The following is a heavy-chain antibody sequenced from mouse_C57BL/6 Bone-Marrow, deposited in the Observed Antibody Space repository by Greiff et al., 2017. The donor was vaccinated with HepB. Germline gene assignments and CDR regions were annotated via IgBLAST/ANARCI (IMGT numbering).Heavy chain of an antibody. J-gene: IGHJ4*01. CDR3: ARGDYDDAMDY. CDR2: IYPGSGST. V-gene: IGHV1-55*01. D-gene: IGHD2-4*01. CDR1: GYTFTSYW. Sequence: QVQLQQPGAELVKPGASVKMSCKASGYTFTSYWITWVKQRPGQGLEWIGDIYPGSGSTNYNEKFKSKATLTVDTSSSTAYMQLSSLTSVDSAVYYCARGDYDDAMDYWGQGTSVTVSS.